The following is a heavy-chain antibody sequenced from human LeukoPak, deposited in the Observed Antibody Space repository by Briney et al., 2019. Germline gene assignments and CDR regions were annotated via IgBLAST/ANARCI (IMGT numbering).Heavy chain of an antibody. CDR2: INPSGGST. CDR1: GYTFTSYY. Sequence: ASVKVSCKASGYTFTSYYMHWVRQAPGQGLEWMGIINPSGGSTSYAQKFQGRVTMTRDTSTSTAYMELRSLTSGDTAVYYCATDKSEYSGSYYDYWGQGTLVTVSS. J-gene: IGHJ4*02. V-gene: IGHV1-46*01. D-gene: IGHD1-26*01. CDR3: ATDKSEYSGSYYDY.